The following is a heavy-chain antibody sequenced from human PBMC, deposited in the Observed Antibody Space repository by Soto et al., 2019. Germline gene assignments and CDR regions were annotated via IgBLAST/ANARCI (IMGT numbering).Heavy chain of an antibody. Sequence: ESGGGVVQPGRSLRVSCAASGFIFTNYGMHWVRQAPGKGPEWVAVISSDGSTKYYADSVKGRFTISRDNSKNTLYLQMDSLSAEDTAVYYCTSRVQTGHWGQGTLVTVSS. V-gene: IGHV3-30*03. J-gene: IGHJ4*02. CDR1: GFIFTNYG. CDR2: ISSDGSTK. CDR3: TSRVQTGH. D-gene: IGHD1-1*01.